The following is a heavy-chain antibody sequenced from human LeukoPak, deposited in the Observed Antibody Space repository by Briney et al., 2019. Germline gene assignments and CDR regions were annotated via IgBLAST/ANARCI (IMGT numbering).Heavy chain of an antibody. Sequence: GGSLRLSCVVSRFTFNRCWMNWVRQAPGKGLEWVAHINPDGRDTYYVDSVKGRFTISRDNAQNSMYLQMNSLRVEDTAVYYCTSWGDTTAEYFQRWGQGTLVTVSS. V-gene: IGHV3-7*01. CDR2: INPDGRDT. CDR1: RFTFNRCW. J-gene: IGHJ1*01. CDR3: TSWGDTTAEYFQR. D-gene: IGHD2-21*02.